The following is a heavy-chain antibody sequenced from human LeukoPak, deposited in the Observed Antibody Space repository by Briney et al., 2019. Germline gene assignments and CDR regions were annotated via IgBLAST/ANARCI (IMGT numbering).Heavy chain of an antibody. CDR1: GFTFSNAW. CDR3: TTDYAYPDNYYFMDV. CDR2: IKSKTDVGTT. Sequence: GGSLRLSCAASGFTFSNAWMSWVRQARGKGLEGVGRIKSKTDVGTTDYAGPVRGTFTISRDDSKNTLYLQMNTLKAEDTAVYYCTTDYAYPDNYYFMDVGGKGTTVTVSS. V-gene: IGHV3-15*01. D-gene: IGHD3-16*01. J-gene: IGHJ6*03.